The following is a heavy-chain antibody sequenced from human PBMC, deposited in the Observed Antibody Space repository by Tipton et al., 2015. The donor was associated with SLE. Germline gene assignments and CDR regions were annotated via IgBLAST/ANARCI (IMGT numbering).Heavy chain of an antibody. Sequence: SLRLSCAASGFTVNGYYMSWVRQAPGKGLEWVSIIYSGINTYYADSVKGRFTISRDNSKNTLCLQMNSLGVEDTAVYYCARAIATRGTYSISDAFDIWGQGTMVTVSS. CDR2: IYSGINT. CDR1: GFTVNGYY. J-gene: IGHJ3*02. D-gene: IGHD1-26*01. CDR3: ARAIATRGTYSISDAFDI. V-gene: IGHV3-66*01.